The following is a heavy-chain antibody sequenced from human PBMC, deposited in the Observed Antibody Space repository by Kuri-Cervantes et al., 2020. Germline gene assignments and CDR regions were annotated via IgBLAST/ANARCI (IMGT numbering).Heavy chain of an antibody. J-gene: IGHJ5*02. D-gene: IGHD3-22*01. CDR2: INSDGSST. CDR1: GFTFSNYW. V-gene: IGHV3-74*01. CDR3: ARVIASNSPFDP. Sequence: GESLKISCVASGFTFSNYWMHWVRQAPGKGLVWVSRINSDGSSTSYADSVKGRFTISRDNAKNTLYLQMNSLRVEDTAVYYCARVIASNSPFDPWGQGTLVTVSS.